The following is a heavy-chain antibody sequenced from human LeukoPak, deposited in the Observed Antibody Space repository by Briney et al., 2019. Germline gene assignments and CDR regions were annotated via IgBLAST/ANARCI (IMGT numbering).Heavy chain of an antibody. Sequence: SQTLSLTCAISGDSVSSNSAAWDWIRQFPSRGLEWLGRTYYRSKWYNDHAVSVKSRIIINPDTSRNQFSLQLNSVTPEDTAVYYCARDILIGNTRGMDVWGQGTTVTVSS. CDR2: TYYRSKWYN. V-gene: IGHV6-1*01. CDR1: GDSVSSNSAA. D-gene: IGHD3-9*01. J-gene: IGHJ6*02. CDR3: ARDILIGNTRGMDV.